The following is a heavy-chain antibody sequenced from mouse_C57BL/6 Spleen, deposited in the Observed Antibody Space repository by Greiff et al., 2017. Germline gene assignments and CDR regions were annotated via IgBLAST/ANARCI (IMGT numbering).Heavy chain of an antibody. Sequence: QVQLQQPGAELVRPGTSVKLSCKASGYTFTSYWMHWVKQRPGQGLEWIGVIDPSDSYTNYNQKFKGKATLTVDTSSSTAYMHLSSLTSEDSAVYYCARPPIYSMGGGYCDVWGTGTTVTVSS. J-gene: IGHJ1*03. CDR2: IDPSDSYT. V-gene: IGHV1-59*01. CDR1: GYTFTSYW. D-gene: IGHD1-1*02. CDR3: ARPPIYSMGGGYCDV.